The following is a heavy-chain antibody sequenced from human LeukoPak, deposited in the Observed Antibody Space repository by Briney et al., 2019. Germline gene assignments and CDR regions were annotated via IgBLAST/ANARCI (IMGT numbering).Heavy chain of an antibody. J-gene: IGHJ4*02. Sequence: GASVKVSCKASGYTFTSYYMHWVRQAPGQGLEWMGIINPSGGSTSYAQKFQGRVTMTTDTPTSTAYMELRRLRSDDTAVYYCARDRPLYYYDTTSPLGYWGQGTLVTVSS. D-gene: IGHD3-22*01. CDR3: ARDRPLYYYDTTSPLGY. V-gene: IGHV1-46*01. CDR1: GYTFTSYY. CDR2: INPSGGST.